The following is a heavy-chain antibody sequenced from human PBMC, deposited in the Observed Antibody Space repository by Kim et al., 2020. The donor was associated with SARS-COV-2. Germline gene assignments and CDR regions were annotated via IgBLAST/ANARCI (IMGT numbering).Heavy chain of an antibody. CDR3: ARTAAAAIDSVGHYYYGMDL. D-gene: IGHD2-2*01. CDR2: IYYSGST. J-gene: IGHJ6*02. CDR1: GGSISSYY. V-gene: IGHV4-59*08. Sequence: SETLSLTCTVSGGSISSYYWSWIRQPPGKGLEWIGYIYYSGSTNYNPSLKSRVTISVDTSKNQFSLKLSSVTAADTAVYYCARTAAAAIDSVGHYYYGMDLWGRGTPGTVS.